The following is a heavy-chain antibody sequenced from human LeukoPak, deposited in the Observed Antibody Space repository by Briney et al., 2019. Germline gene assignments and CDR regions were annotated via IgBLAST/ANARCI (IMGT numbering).Heavy chain of an antibody. J-gene: IGHJ4*02. CDR2: INHSGST. CDR3: ARGGYSGYEGGFDY. Sequence: SETLSLTCAVYGGSFSGYYWSWIRQPPGKGLEWIGEINHSGSTNYNPSLKSRVTISVDTSKNQFSLKLSSVTAADTAVYYCARGGYSGYEGGFDYWGQGTLVTVSS. V-gene: IGHV4-34*01. CDR1: GGSFSGYY. D-gene: IGHD5-12*01.